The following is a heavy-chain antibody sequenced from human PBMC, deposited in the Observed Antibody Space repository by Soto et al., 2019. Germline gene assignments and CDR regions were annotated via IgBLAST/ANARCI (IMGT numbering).Heavy chain of an antibody. CDR1: GGSISSGDYY. D-gene: IGHD6-13*01. CDR3: ASRHSSPYFDY. Sequence: PSDTLSVTCTVSGGSISSGDYYWSWIRQPPGKGLEWIGSIYYSGSTYYNPSLKSRVTISVDTSKNQFSLKLNSVTAADTAVYYCASRHSSPYFDYWGQGTLVTVSS. CDR2: IYYSGST. V-gene: IGHV4-30-4*02. J-gene: IGHJ4*02.